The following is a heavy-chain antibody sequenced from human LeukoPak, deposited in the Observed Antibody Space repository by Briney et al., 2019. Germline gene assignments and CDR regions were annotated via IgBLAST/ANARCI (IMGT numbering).Heavy chain of an antibody. CDR1: GFTFDNYG. CDR2: ITWNGDNT. J-gene: IGHJ4*02. CDR3: AKDPTHYRVWDYYETIGLSY. V-gene: IGHV3-20*04. Sequence: GGSLRLSCAASGFTFDNYGMNWVRQAPGKGLEWVSGITWNGDNTGYADSVKGRFTISRDNSKNTLNLHMNSLRAEDTAVYYCAKDPTHYRVWDYYETIGLSYWGQGTLVTVSS. D-gene: IGHD3-22*01.